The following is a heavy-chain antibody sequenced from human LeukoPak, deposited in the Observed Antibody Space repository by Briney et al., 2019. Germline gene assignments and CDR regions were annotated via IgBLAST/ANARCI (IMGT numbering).Heavy chain of an antibody. V-gene: IGHV4-34*01. J-gene: IGHJ4*02. CDR1: GGSFSGYY. CDR2: INHSGST. Sequence: SETLSLTCAVYGGSFSGYYWSWLRQPPGKGLEWIGEINHSGSTNYNPSLKSRVTISVDTSKNQFSLKLSSVTAADTAVYYCASLGYCSSTSCYDYWGQGTLVTVSS. D-gene: IGHD2-2*01. CDR3: ASLGYCSSTSCYDY.